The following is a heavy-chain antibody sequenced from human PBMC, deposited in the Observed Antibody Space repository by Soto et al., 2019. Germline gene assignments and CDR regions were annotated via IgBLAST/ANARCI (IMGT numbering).Heavy chain of an antibody. V-gene: IGHV1-3*05. D-gene: IGHD1-7*01. CDR2: INAGNGNT. CDR3: ADNHLGTSPSGMDV. CDR1: GYTFTSYA. Sequence: QVQLVQSGAEEKKPGASVKVSCKASGYTFTSYAMHWVRQAPGQRLEWMGWINAGNGNTKYSQKFQGRVTITRDTSASTASMELTTLRSEDKAVYYCADNHLGTSPSGMDVWGQGTTVTDSS. J-gene: IGHJ6*02.